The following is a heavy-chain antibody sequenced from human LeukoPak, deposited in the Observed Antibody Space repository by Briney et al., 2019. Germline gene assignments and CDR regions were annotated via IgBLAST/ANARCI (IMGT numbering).Heavy chain of an antibody. CDR1: GFTFTDHY. V-gene: IGHV1-2*02. CDR2: IGPHSTFT. Sequence: ASMKVSCKSSGFTFTDHYIHWVRQGPGQGLEWMGYIGPHSTFTSSPQEFQGRITMTRDASMSTAYMELTRLTSDDTAVYYCVREGEGPLSKDFDYWGQGTLVTVSS. D-gene: IGHD2/OR15-2a*01. CDR3: VREGEGPLSKDFDY. J-gene: IGHJ4*02.